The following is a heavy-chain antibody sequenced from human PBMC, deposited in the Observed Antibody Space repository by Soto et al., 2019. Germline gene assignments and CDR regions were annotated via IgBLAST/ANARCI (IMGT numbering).Heavy chain of an antibody. D-gene: IGHD2-2*01. Sequence: AGGSLRLSCAASGFTFSNSLMHRVRQFSGKGLEWVSRINADGTSTSSADSVKGRFTISRDNAKNTLYLHVNSLRAEDTAVYYCVKVLARGVGVPRFYFDSWGQGALVTVSS. CDR2: INADGTST. V-gene: IGHV3-74*01. CDR1: GFTFSNSL. CDR3: VKVLARGVGVPRFYFDS. J-gene: IGHJ4*02.